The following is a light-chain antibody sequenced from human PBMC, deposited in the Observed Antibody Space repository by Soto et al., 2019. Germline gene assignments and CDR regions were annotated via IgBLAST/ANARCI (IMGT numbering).Light chain of an antibody. CDR2: VAS. Sequence: DIQMTQSPSSLSASVGDRVTITCRASQSISNFLNWYQHIPGKAPKLLIYVASSLQSGVPSRFSGSGSGTEFTLTISSLQPEDFATYYCQQSYSTPPRTFGQGTKVEI. J-gene: IGKJ1*01. CDR3: QQSYSTPPRT. CDR1: QSISNF. V-gene: IGKV1-39*01.